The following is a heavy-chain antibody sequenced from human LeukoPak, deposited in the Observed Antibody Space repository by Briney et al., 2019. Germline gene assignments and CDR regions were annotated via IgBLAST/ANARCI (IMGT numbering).Heavy chain of an antibody. Sequence: ASVKVSCKASGYTFTSYYMHWVRQAPGQGLEWMGIINPSGGSTGYAQKFQGRVTMTRSTSISTAYMELSSLSSEDTAIYYCTRDTRGAAAADDPSDIWGQGTMVTVST. CDR3: TRDTRGAAAADDPSDI. CDR1: GYTFTSYY. J-gene: IGHJ3*02. D-gene: IGHD6-13*01. V-gene: IGHV1-46*01. CDR2: INPSGGST.